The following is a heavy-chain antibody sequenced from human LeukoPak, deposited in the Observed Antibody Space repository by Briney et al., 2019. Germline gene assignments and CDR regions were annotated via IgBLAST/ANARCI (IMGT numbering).Heavy chain of an antibody. CDR1: GGSISSGDYY. Sequence: SETLSLTCTVSGGSISSGDYYWSWLRQPPGKGLEWIGYIYYSGSTYYNPSLKSRVTISVDTSKNQFSLKLSSVTAADTAVYYCARVSYYGSGSPGFDYWGQGTLVTVSS. D-gene: IGHD3-10*01. CDR2: IYYSGST. V-gene: IGHV4-30-4*01. CDR3: ARVSYYGSGSPGFDY. J-gene: IGHJ4*02.